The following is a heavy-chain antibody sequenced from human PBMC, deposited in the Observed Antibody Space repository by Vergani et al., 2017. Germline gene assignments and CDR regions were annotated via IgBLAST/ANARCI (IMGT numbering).Heavy chain of an antibody. J-gene: IGHJ3*02. CDR1: GGSISSGGYY. CDR2: ISGSGGST. Sequence: VQLQESGPGLVKPSQTLSLTCTVSGGSISSGGYYWSWSRQHPGKGLEWVSAISGSGGSTYYADSVKGRFTISRDNSKNTLYLQMNSLRAEDTAVYYCAKDRIVGATTYAFDIWGQGTMVTVSS. V-gene: IGHV3-23*01. D-gene: IGHD1-26*01. CDR3: AKDRIVGATTYAFDI.